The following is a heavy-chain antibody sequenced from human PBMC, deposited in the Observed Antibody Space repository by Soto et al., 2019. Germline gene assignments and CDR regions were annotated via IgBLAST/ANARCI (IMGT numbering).Heavy chain of an antibody. CDR3: AKFCFDSSGASSLFDA. V-gene: IGHV3-30*18. D-gene: IGHD3-22*01. CDR1: VFTFSSYA. CDR2: ISYDGSNR. Sequence: QVQLVESGGDVVQPGRSLRLSCVASVFTFSSYAMHWVRQAPGKGLEWMTIISYDGSNRYYADSGKGRFTISRDNSKNTLYLQMNSLRPEDTALYYCAKFCFDSSGASSLFDAWGQGTLVSVSS. J-gene: IGHJ4*02.